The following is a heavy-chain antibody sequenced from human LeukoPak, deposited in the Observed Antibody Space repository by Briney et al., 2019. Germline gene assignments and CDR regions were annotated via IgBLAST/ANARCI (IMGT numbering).Heavy chain of an antibody. CDR3: ARERPAAHHDAFGI. CDR2: IYYSGST. CDR1: GGSISSYY. V-gene: IGHV4-59*01. Sequence: SETLSLTCTVSGGSISSYYWSWIRQPPGKGLEWIGYIYYSGSTNYNPSLKSRVTISVDTSKNQFSLKLSSVTAADTAVYYCARERPAAHHDAFGIWGQGTMVTVSS. J-gene: IGHJ3*02. D-gene: IGHD2-2*01.